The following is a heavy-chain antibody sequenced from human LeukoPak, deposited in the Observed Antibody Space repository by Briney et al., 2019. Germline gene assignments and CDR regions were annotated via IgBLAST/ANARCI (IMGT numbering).Heavy chain of an antibody. CDR1: GFPFSSYA. Sequence: GGSLRLSCAASGFPFSSYAMHWVRQAPGKGLEWVALISYDGNNKYYADSVKGRFTISRDNSKNTLYLQMNSLRAEDTAVYYCARDNWVDCWGQGTLVTVSS. CDR2: ISYDGNNK. V-gene: IGHV3-30-3*01. J-gene: IGHJ5*01. CDR3: ARDNWVDC.